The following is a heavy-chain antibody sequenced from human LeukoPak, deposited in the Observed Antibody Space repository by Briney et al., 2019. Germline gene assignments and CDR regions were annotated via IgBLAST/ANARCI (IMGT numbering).Heavy chain of an antibody. D-gene: IGHD2-15*01. CDR2: TNPNSGGT. CDR1: GYTFTGYY. CDR3: AREGEDSEDTNWFDP. V-gene: IGHV1-2*02. Sequence: ASVKVSCKASGYTFTGYYMHWVRQAPGQGLEWMGWTNPNSGGTNYAQKFQGRVTMTRDTSISTAYMELTRLRSDDTAVYYCAREGEDSEDTNWFDPWGQGTLVTVSS. J-gene: IGHJ5*02.